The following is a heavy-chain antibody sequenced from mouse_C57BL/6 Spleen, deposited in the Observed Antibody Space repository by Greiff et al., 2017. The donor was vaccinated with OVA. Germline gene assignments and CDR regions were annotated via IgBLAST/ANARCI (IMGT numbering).Heavy chain of an antibody. D-gene: IGHD3-2*02. V-gene: IGHV1-53*01. Sequence: QVHVKQPGTELVKPGASVKLSCKASGYTFTSYWMHWVKQRLGQGLEWIGNINPSNGGTNYNEKFKSKATLTVDKSSSTAYMQLSSLTSEDSAVYYCARKTSTAQVFDYWGQGTTLTVSS. CDR2: INPSNGGT. J-gene: IGHJ2*01. CDR3: ARKTSTAQVFDY. CDR1: GYTFTSYW.